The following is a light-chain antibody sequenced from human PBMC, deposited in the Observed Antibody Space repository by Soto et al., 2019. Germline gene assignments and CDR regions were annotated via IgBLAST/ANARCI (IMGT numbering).Light chain of an antibody. CDR3: AAWDDSLNVAV. Sequence: QSVLTQPPSVPEAPRQRVTISCSGSTSNVGNNAVSWYQQVPGKAPKLLMYYDDVLPSGVSDRFSGSKSGTSASLAISGLQSEDEADYYCAAWDDSLNVAVFGGGTQLTVL. CDR2: YDD. CDR1: TSNVGNNA. J-gene: IGLJ7*01. V-gene: IGLV1-36*01.